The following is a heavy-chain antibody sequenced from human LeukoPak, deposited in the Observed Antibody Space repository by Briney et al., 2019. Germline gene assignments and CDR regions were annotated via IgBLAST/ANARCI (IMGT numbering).Heavy chain of an antibody. D-gene: IGHD2-2*01. CDR3: ARVGVGMYHFDH. Sequence: GGSLRLSCAASGFTLSTYWMHWVRQAPGKGLVWVSRINPDGSTTTYADSVEGRFTISRDNAKNTLYLQMSSLGAEGTAVYYCARVGVGMYHFDHWGQGTLVTVSS. CDR2: INPDGSTT. CDR1: GFTLSTYW. V-gene: IGHV3-74*01. J-gene: IGHJ4*02.